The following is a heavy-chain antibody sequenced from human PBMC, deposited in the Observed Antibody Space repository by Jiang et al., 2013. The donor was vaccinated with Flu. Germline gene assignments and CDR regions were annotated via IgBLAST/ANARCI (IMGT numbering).Heavy chain of an antibody. Sequence: GAEVKKPGESLRISCKGSGYSFTSYWISWVRQMPGKGLEWMGRIDPSDSYTNYSPSFQGHVTISADKSISTAYLQWSSLKASDTAMYYCAYHLDTAMVTDYWGQGTLVTVSS. V-gene: IGHV5-10-1*01. J-gene: IGHJ4*02. CDR3: AYHLDTAMVTDY. CDR2: IDPSDSYT. D-gene: IGHD5-18*01. CDR1: GYSFTSYW.